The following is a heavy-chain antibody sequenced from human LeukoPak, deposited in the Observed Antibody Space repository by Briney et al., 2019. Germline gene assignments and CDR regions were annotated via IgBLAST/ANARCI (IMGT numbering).Heavy chain of an antibody. V-gene: IGHV1-18*01. J-gene: IGHJ3*02. CDR2: IGPLFDHP. CDR3: ARDYYYDSGHFHDIFDI. CDR1: GYTFTSYG. Sequence: ASVKVSCKASGYTFTSYGISWVRQAPGQGLEWMGWIGPLFDHPNYAQRLQGRFTMTTDTSTNTVYMELRSLRSDDTAVYYCARDYYYDSGHFHDIFDIWGQGTMVTVSS. D-gene: IGHD3-22*01.